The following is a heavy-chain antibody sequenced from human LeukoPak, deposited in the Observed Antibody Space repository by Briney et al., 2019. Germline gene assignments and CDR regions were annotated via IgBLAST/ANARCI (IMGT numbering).Heavy chain of an antibody. V-gene: IGHV3-23*01. CDR2: ISISGTKT. CDR3: ANEIRPNDY. J-gene: IGHJ4*02. D-gene: IGHD4-17*01. Sequence: GGSLRLSCAASEFDFSTHAMTWVRQAPGKGLEWVSAISISGTKTYYVDSVKGRFTISRDNSKNTLYLQMYSLRAEDTAVYYCANEIRPNDYWGQGTLVTVSS. CDR1: EFDFSTHA.